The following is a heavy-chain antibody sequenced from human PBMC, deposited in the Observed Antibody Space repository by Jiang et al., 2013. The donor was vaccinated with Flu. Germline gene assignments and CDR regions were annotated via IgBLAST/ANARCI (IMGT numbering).Heavy chain of an antibody. CDR1: LHLLPAMV. CDR2: ISAYNGNT. J-gene: IGHJ5*02. CDR3: ARSRDYYDLSWFDP. V-gene: IGHV1-18*01. Sequence: EVKKPGASVKVSWQGFWLHLLPAMVSAGCDRPLDKGFEWMGWISAYNGNTNYAQKLQGRVTMTTDTSTSTAYMELRSLRSDDTAVYYCARSRDYYDLSWFDPWGQGTLVTVSS. D-gene: IGHD3-22*01.